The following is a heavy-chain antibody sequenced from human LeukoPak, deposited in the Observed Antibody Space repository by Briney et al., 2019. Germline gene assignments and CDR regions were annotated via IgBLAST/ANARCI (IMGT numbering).Heavy chain of an antibody. D-gene: IGHD4-11*01. CDR3: ATIYSNFLLNY. Sequence: PGGSLRLSCAASGFTFSSYSMNWVRQAPGKGLEWVGRIKSKTDGGTTDYAAPVKGRFIISRDDSKNTLFLQMNSLKTEDTAVYYCATIYSNFLLNYWGQGSMVTVSS. V-gene: IGHV3-15*01. CDR1: GFTFSSYS. J-gene: IGHJ4*02. CDR2: IKSKTDGGTT.